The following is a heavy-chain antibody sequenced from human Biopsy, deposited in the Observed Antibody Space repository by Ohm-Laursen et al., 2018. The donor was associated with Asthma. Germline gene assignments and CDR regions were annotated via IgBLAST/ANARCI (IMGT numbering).Heavy chain of an antibody. CDR3: ARQSGQDYGDSSGFDI. V-gene: IGHV3-30*03. CDR2: VSSDGHNK. J-gene: IGHJ3*02. CDR1: GFVFSQCG. D-gene: IGHD3-22*01. Sequence: SLRLSCTASGFVFSQCGMHWVRRGPGKGLEWVALVSSDGHNKYYEDSVKGRFTISRDNSRNRLYLQINRLTVEDSAVYFCARQSGQDYGDSSGFDIWGQGTKVAVSS.